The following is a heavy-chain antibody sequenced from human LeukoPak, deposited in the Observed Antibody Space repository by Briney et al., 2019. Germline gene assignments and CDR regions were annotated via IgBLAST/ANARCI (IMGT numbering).Heavy chain of an antibody. CDR2: IHYTGST. CDR1: GGSISSSSYY. V-gene: IGHV4-39*01. D-gene: IGHD3-10*01. J-gene: IGHJ3*02. CDR3: ASEPYGSGSFLGAFDI. Sequence: PSETLSLTCTVSGGSISSSSYYWGWVRQPPGKGLEWIVSIHYTGSTYYHPSLKSRATISADTSQIQFSLKLTSVTAADTAVYYCASEPYGSGSFLGAFDIWGQGTMVTVSS.